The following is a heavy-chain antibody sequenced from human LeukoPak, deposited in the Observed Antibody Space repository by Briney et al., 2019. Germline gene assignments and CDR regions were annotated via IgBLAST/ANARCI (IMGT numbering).Heavy chain of an antibody. CDR1: GYALTELS. V-gene: IGHV1-24*01. CDR3: ATVLYVWGSYRSNWFDP. Sequence: ASVKVSCKVAGYALTELSMHWVRQAPGKGLEWMGGFDPEDGETIYAQKLQGRVTMTEDTSTDTAYMELSSLRSEDTAVYYCATVLYVWGSYRSNWFDPWGQGTPVTVSS. D-gene: IGHD3-16*02. J-gene: IGHJ5*02. CDR2: FDPEDGET.